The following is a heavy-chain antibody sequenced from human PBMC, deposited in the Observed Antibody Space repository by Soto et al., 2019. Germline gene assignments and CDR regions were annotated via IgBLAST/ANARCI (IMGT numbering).Heavy chain of an antibody. J-gene: IGHJ4*02. CDR3: PHRRGGMGVAGTFNK. V-gene: IGHV2-5*02. Sequence: GSGPTLVNPTQTLTLTCTFSGFSLSTSGVGVGWIRQPPGKALEWLALIYWDDDKRYSPSLKSRLTITKDTSKNQVVLTMTNMEPVKTPTYSCPHRRGGMGVAGTFNKGGRETLATAPS. CDR1: GFSLSTSGVG. D-gene: IGHD6-19*01. CDR2: IYWDDDK.